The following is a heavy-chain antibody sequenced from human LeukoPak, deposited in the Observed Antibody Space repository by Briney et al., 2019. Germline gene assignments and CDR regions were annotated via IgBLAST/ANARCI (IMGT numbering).Heavy chain of an antibody. Sequence: GGSLRLSCAASGFTFSSYSMNWVRQAPGKGLEWVSYISSSSSTIYYADSVKGRFTISRDNANNSLYLQMNSLRAEDTAVYYCARVRYSSGWQYFQHWGQGTLVTVSS. CDR3: ARVRYSSGWQYFQH. V-gene: IGHV3-48*01. CDR2: ISSSSSTI. CDR1: GFTFSSYS. D-gene: IGHD6-19*01. J-gene: IGHJ1*01.